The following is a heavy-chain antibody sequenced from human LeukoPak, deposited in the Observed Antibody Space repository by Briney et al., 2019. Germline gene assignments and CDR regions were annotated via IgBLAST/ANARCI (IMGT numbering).Heavy chain of an antibody. CDR2: IYYSGST. J-gene: IGHJ4*02. V-gene: IGHV4-39*01. Sequence: SETLSLTCTVSGGSISSSSYYWGWIRQPPGKGLEWIGSIYYSGSTYYNPSLKSRVTLSVDTSKNQFSLKLSSVTAADTAVYYCARRTERDYYDSSGYREEIDYWGQGTLVTVSS. CDR3: ARRTERDYYDSSGYREEIDY. D-gene: IGHD3-22*01. CDR1: GGSISSSSYY.